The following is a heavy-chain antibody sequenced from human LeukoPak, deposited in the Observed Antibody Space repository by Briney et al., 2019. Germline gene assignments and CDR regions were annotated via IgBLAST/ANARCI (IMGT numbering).Heavy chain of an antibody. Sequence: ASVKVSCKASGYTFTGYYMHWVRQAPGQGLEWMGWINPNSGGTNYAQKFQGRVTMTRDTSISTAYTELSRLRSDDTAVYYCARDLWFGETTNWFDPWGQGTLVTVSS. J-gene: IGHJ5*02. D-gene: IGHD3-10*01. CDR1: GYTFTGYY. V-gene: IGHV1-2*02. CDR3: ARDLWFGETTNWFDP. CDR2: INPNSGGT.